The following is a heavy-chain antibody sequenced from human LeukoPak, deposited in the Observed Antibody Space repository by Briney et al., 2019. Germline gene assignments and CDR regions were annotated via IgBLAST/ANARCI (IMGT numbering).Heavy chain of an antibody. Sequence: SGGSLRLSCAASGFTFSSYRMNWVRQAPGKGLEWVSCISSSSSYIYYADSVKGRFTISRDNAKKSLYLQMNSLRAEDTAVYYCARDLGIDDSSGYPPDYWGQGTLVTVSS. V-gene: IGHV3-21*01. D-gene: IGHD3-22*01. CDR2: ISSSSSYI. J-gene: IGHJ4*02. CDR3: ARDLGIDDSSGYPPDY. CDR1: GFTFSSYR.